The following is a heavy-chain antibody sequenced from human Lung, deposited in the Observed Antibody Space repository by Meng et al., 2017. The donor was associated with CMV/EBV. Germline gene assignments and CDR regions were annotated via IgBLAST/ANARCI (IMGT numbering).Heavy chain of an antibody. CDR3: ARGLADYDFWSGYYNYYGMDV. Sequence: SGPXLVXPTETLTLTCTVSGFSLSNARMGVSWIRQPPGKALEWLAHIFSNDEKSYSTSLKSRLTISKDTSKSQVVLTMTNMDPVDTATYYCARGLADYDFWSGYYNYYGMDVWGQGTXVTVSS. D-gene: IGHD3-3*01. V-gene: IGHV2-26*01. CDR1: GFSLSNARMG. J-gene: IGHJ6*02. CDR2: IFSNDEK.